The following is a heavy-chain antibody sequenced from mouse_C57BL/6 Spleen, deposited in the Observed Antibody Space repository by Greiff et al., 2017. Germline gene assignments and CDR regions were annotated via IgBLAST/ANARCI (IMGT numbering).Heavy chain of an antibody. CDR3: ARSLYDGYPFAY. V-gene: IGHV1-19*01. J-gene: IGHJ3*01. CDR1: GYTFTDYY. Sequence: EVHLVESGPVLVKPGASVKMSCKASGYTFTDYYMNWVKQSHGKSLEWIGVINPYNGGTSYNQKFKGKATLTVDKSSSTAYMELNSLTSEDSAVYYCARSLYDGYPFAYWGQGTLVTVSA. CDR2: INPYNGGT. D-gene: IGHD2-3*01.